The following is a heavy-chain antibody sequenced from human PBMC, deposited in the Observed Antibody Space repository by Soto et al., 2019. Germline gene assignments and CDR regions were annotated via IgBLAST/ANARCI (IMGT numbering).Heavy chain of an antibody. CDR3: ARESRTYYYDSSGKDAFDI. V-gene: IGHV3-48*03. CDR2: ISSSGSTI. CDR1: GFTFSSYE. J-gene: IGHJ3*02. D-gene: IGHD3-22*01. Sequence: EVQLVESGGGLVQPGGSLRLCAASGFTFSSYEMNWVRQAPGKGLEWVSYISSSGSTIYYADSVKGRFTISRDNAKNSLYLQMNSLRAEDTAVYYCARESRTYYYDSSGKDAFDIWGQGTMVTVSS.